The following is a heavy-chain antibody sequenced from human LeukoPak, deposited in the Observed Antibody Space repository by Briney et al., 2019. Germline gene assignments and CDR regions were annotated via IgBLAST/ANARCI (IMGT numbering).Heavy chain of an antibody. J-gene: IGHJ4*02. CDR3: ARALLWFGELLGTDY. CDR2: ISHDGSNK. CDR1: GFTFSSYA. Sequence: GGSLRLSCAASGFTFSSYAMHWVRQAPGKGLEWVAVISHDGSNKYYADSVKGRFTISRDNSKNTLYLQMNSLRAEDTAVYYCARALLWFGELLGTDYWGQGTLVTVSS. D-gene: IGHD3-10*01. V-gene: IGHV3-30*04.